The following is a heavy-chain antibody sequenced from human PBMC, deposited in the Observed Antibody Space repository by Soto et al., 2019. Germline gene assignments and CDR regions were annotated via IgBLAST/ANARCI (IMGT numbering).Heavy chain of an antibody. CDR1: GFTFYSYA. J-gene: IGHJ4*02. CDR3: AKAHSFVELTPFDY. Sequence: EVQLLESGGGLVQPGWSLRLSCAASGFTFYSYAMTWVRQAPGKGLEWVSSISGSGGTTYDADSVKGRFTISRDSSKNTLYLQMNSLRTEDTAVYYCAKAHSFVELTPFDYWGQGSLVTVSS. V-gene: IGHV3-23*01. CDR2: ISGSGGTT. D-gene: IGHD1-7*01.